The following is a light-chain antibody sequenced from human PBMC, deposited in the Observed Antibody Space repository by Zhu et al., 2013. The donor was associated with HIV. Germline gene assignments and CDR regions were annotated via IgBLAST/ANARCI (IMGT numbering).Light chain of an antibody. CDR1: QSLSSSY. J-gene: IGKJ4*01. CDR3: QQYGSSPKLT. CDR2: GAS. V-gene: IGKV3-20*01. Sequence: IVLTQSPGTLSLSPGDRATLSCRASQSLSSSYLAWYQQKPGQAPRLLIYGASTRATGTPGRFSGSGSGTDFTLTISRLEPEDFAVYYCQQYGSSPKLTFGGGTKVEIK.